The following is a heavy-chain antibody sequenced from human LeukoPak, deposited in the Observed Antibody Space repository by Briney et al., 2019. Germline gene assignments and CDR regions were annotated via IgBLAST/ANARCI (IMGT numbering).Heavy chain of an antibody. V-gene: IGHV4-34*01. Sequence: SETLSLTCAVYGGSFSGYYWSWIRQPPGKGLEWIGEINHSGSTNYNPSLKSRVTISVDTSKNQFSLKLSSVTAADTAVYYCAREAKGQQLVLLPLKHYYYYMDVWGKGTTVTISS. CDR1: GGSFSGYY. CDR2: INHSGST. J-gene: IGHJ6*03. CDR3: AREAKGQQLVLLPLKHYYYYMDV. D-gene: IGHD6-13*01.